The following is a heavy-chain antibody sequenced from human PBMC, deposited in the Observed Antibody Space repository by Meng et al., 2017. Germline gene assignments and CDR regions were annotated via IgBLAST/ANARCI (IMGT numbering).Heavy chain of an antibody. V-gene: IGHV4-4*02. CDR2: IYHSGST. D-gene: IGHD6-19*01. CDR3: ARDRGAVAGTNFDY. CDR1: GGSISSSNW. Sequence: QVQRQRPGPGLVKPSGTLSLTCAVSGGSISSSNWWSWVRQPPWKGLEWIGEIYHSGSTNCNPSLKSRVTISVDKSKNQFSLKLSSVTAADTAVYYCARDRGAVAGTNFDYWGQGTLVTVSS. J-gene: IGHJ4*02.